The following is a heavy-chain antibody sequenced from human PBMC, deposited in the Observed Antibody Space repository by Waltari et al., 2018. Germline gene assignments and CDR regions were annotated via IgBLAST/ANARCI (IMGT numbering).Heavy chain of an antibody. CDR2: IYTSGST. CDR3: ARDPVSAAFDY. D-gene: IGHD6-13*01. V-gene: IGHV4-4*07. Sequence: QVQLQESALGLVKPSEPLPRTCGVPGGSISRYDGSWIRQPAGKGLGWIGRIYTSGSTNYNPSLKSRVTMSVDTSKDQFSLKLSSVTAADTAVYYCARDPVSAAFDYWGQGTLVTVSS. CDR1: GGSISRYD. J-gene: IGHJ4*02.